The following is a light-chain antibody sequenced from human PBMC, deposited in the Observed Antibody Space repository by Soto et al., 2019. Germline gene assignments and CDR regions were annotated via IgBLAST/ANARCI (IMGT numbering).Light chain of an antibody. CDR2: EVS. CDR3: SSYTTNKTLL. Sequence: QSALTQPASVSGSPGQSITISCPGTSSDVGSSNFVSWYQQHPGKAPKLIFYEVSNRPPGLSDRFSGSKSGTTASLTISGLQAEDDADYCCSSYTTNKTLLFGGGTKVTVL. CDR1: SSDVGSSNF. J-gene: IGLJ2*01. V-gene: IGLV2-14*01.